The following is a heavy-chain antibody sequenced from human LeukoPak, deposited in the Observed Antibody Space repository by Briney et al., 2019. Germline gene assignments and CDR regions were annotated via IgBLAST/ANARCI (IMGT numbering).Heavy chain of an antibody. CDR1: GFIFSTYA. Sequence: GRSLRLSCAASGFIFSTYAMHWVRQAPGKALEWVAVISYDGSNKYYADSVKGRFTFSRDNSKNTLYLQMNSLRAEDTAVYYCARPYNYDTSAYYFDYWGQGTLVTVSS. CDR3: ARPYNYDTSAYYFDY. CDR2: ISYDGSNK. J-gene: IGHJ4*02. D-gene: IGHD3-22*01. V-gene: IGHV3-30-3*01.